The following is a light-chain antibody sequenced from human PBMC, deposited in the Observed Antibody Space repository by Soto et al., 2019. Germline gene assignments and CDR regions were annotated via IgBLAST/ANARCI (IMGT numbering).Light chain of an antibody. Sequence: EIVMTQSPATLSVSPGERATLSCSASQSVSSNLAWYQQKPGQAPRLLIYGASTRATGIPARFSGSGSGTEFTLTISSLQSEDFAVYYCQQYNYWPGRLTFGGGTKVEIK. CDR1: QSVSSN. CDR2: GAS. V-gene: IGKV3-15*01. J-gene: IGKJ4*01. CDR3: QQYNYWPGRLT.